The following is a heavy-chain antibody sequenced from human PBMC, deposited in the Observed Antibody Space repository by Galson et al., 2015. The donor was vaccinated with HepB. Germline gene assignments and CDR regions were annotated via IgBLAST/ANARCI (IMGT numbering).Heavy chain of an antibody. V-gene: IGHV3-33*01. CDR2: IWYDGSNK. Sequence: SLRLSCAASGFTFSSYGMHWVRQAPGKGLEWVAVIWYDGSNKYYADSVKGRFTISRDNSKNTLYLQMNSLRAEDTAVYYCARDQGNWNYFYYYYYMDVWGKGTTVTVSS. CDR1: GFTFSSYG. CDR3: ARDQGNWNYFYYYYYMDV. D-gene: IGHD1-7*01. J-gene: IGHJ6*03.